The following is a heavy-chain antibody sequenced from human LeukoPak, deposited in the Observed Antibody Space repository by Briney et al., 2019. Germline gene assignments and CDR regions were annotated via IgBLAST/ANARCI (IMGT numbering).Heavy chain of an antibody. CDR1: GFTFSSYG. D-gene: IGHD5-12*01. CDR2: ISGSGFST. J-gene: IGHJ4*02. Sequence: PGGSLRLSCAASGFTFSSYGLSWVRQAPGKGLEWVSGISGSGFSTYSADSVKGRFTISRDNSKNTLYLQMNSLRVEDTAIYYCARDTGSGYDYFSYYFDYWGQGTLVTVPS. V-gene: IGHV3-23*01. CDR3: ARDTGSGYDYFSYYFDY.